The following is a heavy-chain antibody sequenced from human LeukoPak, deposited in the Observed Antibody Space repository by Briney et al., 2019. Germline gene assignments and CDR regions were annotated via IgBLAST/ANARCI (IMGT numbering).Heavy chain of an antibody. Sequence: GESLKISCKGSGYSFTSYWIGWVRQMPGKGLEWMGIIYPGDSDTRYSPSFQGQVTISADKSISTAYLQWSSLKASDTAMYYCARQGIGNYDSGGPPRPFDYWGQGTLVTVSS. CDR1: GYSFTSYW. D-gene: IGHD3-22*01. V-gene: IGHV5-51*01. J-gene: IGHJ4*02. CDR2: IYPGDSDT. CDR3: ARQGIGNYDSGGPPRPFDY.